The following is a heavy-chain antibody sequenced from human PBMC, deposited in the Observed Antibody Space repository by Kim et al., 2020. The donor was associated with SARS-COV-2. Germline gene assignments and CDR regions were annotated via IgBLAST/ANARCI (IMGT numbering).Heavy chain of an antibody. D-gene: IGHD3-22*01. CDR3: ASSAYYYDSSGYSDY. CDR2: ISSSGSTI. J-gene: IGHJ4*02. V-gene: IGHV3-48*03. CDR1: GFTFSSYE. Sequence: GGSLRLSCAASGFTFSSYEMNWVRQAPGKGLEWVSYISSSGSTIYYADSVKGRFTISRDNAKNSLYLQMNSLRAEDTAVYYCASSAYYYDSSGYSDYWGQGTLVTVSS.